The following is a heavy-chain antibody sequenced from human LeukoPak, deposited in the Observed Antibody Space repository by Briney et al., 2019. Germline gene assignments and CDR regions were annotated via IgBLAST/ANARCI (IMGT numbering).Heavy chain of an antibody. V-gene: IGHV3-21*01. Sequence: PGGSLRLSCAASGFTFSSCAMSWVRQAPGKGLEWVSSISSSSSYIYYADSVKGRFTISRDNAKNSLYLQMNSLRAEDTAVYYCARDGGEGRDYDFWSGYFTNHYYYYYYMDVWGKGTTVTVSS. J-gene: IGHJ6*03. CDR2: ISSSSSYI. CDR3: ARDGGEGRDYDFWSGYFTNHYYYYYYMDV. D-gene: IGHD3-3*01. CDR1: GFTFSSCA.